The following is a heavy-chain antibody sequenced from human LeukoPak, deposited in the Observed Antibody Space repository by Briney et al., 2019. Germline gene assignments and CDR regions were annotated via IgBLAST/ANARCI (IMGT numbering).Heavy chain of an antibody. CDR1: GFNFDDYA. CDR3: ARAGIQWLSFDY. V-gene: IGHV3-20*04. CDR2: INWNGDSR. J-gene: IGHJ4*02. D-gene: IGHD6-19*01. Sequence: GGSLRLSCAASGFNFDDYAMHWVRQAPGKGLEWVSDINWNGDSRGYAHSVRGRFTIYRDNSKNSLYLQMNSLRVEDTAVYYCARAGIQWLSFDYWGQGTLVTVSS.